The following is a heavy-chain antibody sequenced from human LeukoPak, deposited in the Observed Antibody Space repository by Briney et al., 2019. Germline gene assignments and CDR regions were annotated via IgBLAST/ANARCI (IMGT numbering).Heavy chain of an antibody. CDR1: GFAVSSNY. Sequence: GGSLRLSCTASGFAVSSNYINWVRQAPGKGLEWVSVIHTGGNTYYADSVKGRFTISRDNSKNTVYLQMNSLRAEDTALYYCARERDGYCGGDCYYYYGMDVWAKGPRSPSP. J-gene: IGHJ6*02. CDR3: ARERDGYCGGDCYYYYGMDV. CDR2: IHTGGNT. D-gene: IGHD2-21*02. V-gene: IGHV3-66*01.